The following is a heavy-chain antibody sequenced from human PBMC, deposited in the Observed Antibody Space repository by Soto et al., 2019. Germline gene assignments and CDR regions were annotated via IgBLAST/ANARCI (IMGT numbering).Heavy chain of an antibody. V-gene: IGHV3-23*01. CDR1: GFTFSNYA. J-gene: IGHJ6*03. CDR3: ATGISGWGTYFYYYMDV. D-gene: IGHD2-8*02. CDR2: ISGSGGST. Sequence: GGSLRLSCAASGFTFSNYAMSWVRQAPGKGLEWVSSISGSGGSTYYADPVRGRFTISRDNSMNTLYLQMNSLSAEDTALYYCATGISGWGTYFYYYMDVWGKGTTVTVSS.